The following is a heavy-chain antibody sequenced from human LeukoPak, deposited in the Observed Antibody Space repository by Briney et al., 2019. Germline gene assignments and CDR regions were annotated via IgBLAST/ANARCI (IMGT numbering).Heavy chain of an antibody. CDR1: GFTFSSYG. Sequence: GGSLRLSCAASGFTFSSYGMHWVRQAPGKGLEWVAVISYDGSDKYYADSVKGQFTISRDNSKNTLYLQMNSLRAEDTAVYYCAKDRPGYDSSGYSVGFDYWGQGTLVTVSS. CDR2: ISYDGSDK. D-gene: IGHD3-22*01. V-gene: IGHV3-30*18. J-gene: IGHJ4*02. CDR3: AKDRPGYDSSGYSVGFDY.